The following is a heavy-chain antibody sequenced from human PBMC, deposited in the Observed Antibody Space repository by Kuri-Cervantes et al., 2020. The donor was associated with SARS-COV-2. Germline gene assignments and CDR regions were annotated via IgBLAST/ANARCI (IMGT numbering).Heavy chain of an antibody. CDR1: GFTFRNAW. D-gene: IGHD3-3*01. CDR2: IKSRTDGVTT. CDR3: TRDVFWSGYFDY. Sequence: GGSLRLSCAASGFTFRNAWMSGVRQAPGKGLEWVGRIKSRTDGVTTDYAASVNGRFTNARDESKSIAYLQMNNLKTEDTAVYYCTRDVFWSGYFDYWGQGTLVTVSS. V-gene: IGHV3-15*01. J-gene: IGHJ4*02.